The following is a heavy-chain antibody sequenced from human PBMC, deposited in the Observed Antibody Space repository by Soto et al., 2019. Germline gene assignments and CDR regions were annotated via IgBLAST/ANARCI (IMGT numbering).Heavy chain of an antibody. V-gene: IGHV4-31*03. CDR2: IYYSGST. CDR1: GGSINSGGYY. D-gene: IGHD3-3*01. Sequence: SETLSLTCTVSGGSINSGGYYWSWIRQHPGKGLEWIGYIYYSGSTYYNPSLKSRVTISIDTSKNQFSLELSSVTAADTAVYYCVRAQTIFGIITVFDYWGQGTLVTVSS. J-gene: IGHJ4*02. CDR3: VRAQTIFGIITVFDY.